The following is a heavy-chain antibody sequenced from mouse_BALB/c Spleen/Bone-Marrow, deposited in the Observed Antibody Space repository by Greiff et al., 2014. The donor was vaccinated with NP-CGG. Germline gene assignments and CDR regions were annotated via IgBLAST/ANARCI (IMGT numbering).Heavy chain of an antibody. Sequence: KLVESGGGLVQPGGSLKLSCAASGFTFSSYIMSWVRQTPEKRLEWVAYISNGGGSTHYPDTVKGRFTISRDNAKNTLYLQMSSLKSEDTAMYYCARHPIYYYGSSWGNYAMDYWGQGTSVTVSS. V-gene: IGHV5-12-2*01. J-gene: IGHJ4*01. D-gene: IGHD1-1*01. CDR3: ARHPIYYYGSSWGNYAMDY. CDR2: ISNGGGST. CDR1: GFTFSSYI.